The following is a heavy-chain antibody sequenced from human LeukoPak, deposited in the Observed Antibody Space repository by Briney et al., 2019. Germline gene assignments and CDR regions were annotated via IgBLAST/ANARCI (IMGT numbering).Heavy chain of an antibody. CDR2: IRYDGSNK. V-gene: IGHV3-30*02. CDR1: GFTFSSYG. CDR3: AKARNAVAGTGYYFDN. J-gene: IGHJ4*02. D-gene: IGHD6-19*01. Sequence: GGSLRLSCAASGFTFSSYGMHWVRQAPGKGLEWVAFIRYDGSNKYYADSVKGRFTISRDNSKNSLYLQMNSLRAEDTAFYYCAKARNAVAGTGYYFDNWGQGTLVTVSS.